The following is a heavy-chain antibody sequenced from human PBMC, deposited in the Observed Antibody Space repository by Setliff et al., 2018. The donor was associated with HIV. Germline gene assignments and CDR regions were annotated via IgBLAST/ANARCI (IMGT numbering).Heavy chain of an antibody. CDR1: AGSISAYY. CDR2: VSNTGTT. V-gene: IGHV4-59*01. CDR3: VRTRGRALVSYYFDS. Sequence: PSETLSLTCSVSAGSISAYYWSWVRQSPGRGLEWIGYVSNTGTTSYNPSLNSRVTMSLDTSRDQFSLKLSSVTAADTAVYYCVRTRGRALVSYYFDSWGQGRLVTVSS. J-gene: IGHJ4*02. D-gene: IGHD1-26*01.